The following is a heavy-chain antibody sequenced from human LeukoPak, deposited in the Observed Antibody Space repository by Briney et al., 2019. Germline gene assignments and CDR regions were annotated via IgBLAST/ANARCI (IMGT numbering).Heavy chain of an antibody. CDR2: INHSGLT. CDR1: GGSFSDYS. Sequence: SETLSLTCAVSGGSFSDYSWTWIRQPPGKGLEWIGEINHSGLTNYNPSLKSRVTISVDTSRNQFSLTLSSLTAAETAVYYCARGRGNYYDSTGYSFLFDYWGQGALVTVSS. J-gene: IGHJ4*02. CDR3: ARGRGNYYDSTGYSFLFDY. V-gene: IGHV4-34*01. D-gene: IGHD3-22*01.